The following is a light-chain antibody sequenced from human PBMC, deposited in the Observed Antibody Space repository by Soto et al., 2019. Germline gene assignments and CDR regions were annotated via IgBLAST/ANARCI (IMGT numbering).Light chain of an antibody. Sequence: QPVLTQPPSVSGAPGQRVTISCTGYNSNIGAGYDVHWYQQLPGTAPKLLIYGNSNRPSGVPDRFSASKSGTSASLAITGLQAEDEADYYCQSYDRSLSGGVFGGGTKLTVL. J-gene: IGLJ3*02. CDR1: NSNIGAGYD. CDR2: GNS. V-gene: IGLV1-40*01. CDR3: QSYDRSLSGGV.